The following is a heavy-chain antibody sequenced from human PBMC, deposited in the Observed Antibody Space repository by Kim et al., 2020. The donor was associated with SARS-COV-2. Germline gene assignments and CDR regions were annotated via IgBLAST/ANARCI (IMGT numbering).Heavy chain of an antibody. Sequence: YYVDSMKGRFTIPRDNAKNSLYLQMNSLRAEDTAVYYCARDGYNYGAFDIWGQGTMGTVSS. D-gene: IGHD5-12*01. V-gene: IGHV3-7*01. J-gene: IGHJ3*02. CDR3: ARDGYNYGAFDI.